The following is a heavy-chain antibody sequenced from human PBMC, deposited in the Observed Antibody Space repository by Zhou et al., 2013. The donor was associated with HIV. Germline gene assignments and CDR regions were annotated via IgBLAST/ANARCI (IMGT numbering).Heavy chain of an antibody. D-gene: IGHD1-26*01. V-gene: IGHV1-69*04. CDR3: ARRSGRGWFDP. CDR1: GGTFSSYA. Sequence: QVQLVQSGAEVKKPGSSVKVSCKASGGTFSSYAISWVRQAPGQGLEWIGKDHPYVWYSKLRTEVPGQSHDYRRTKSTSTAYMELSSLRSEDTAVYYCARRSGRGWFDPWGQGTLVTVSS. CDR2: HPYVWYS. J-gene: IGHJ5*02.